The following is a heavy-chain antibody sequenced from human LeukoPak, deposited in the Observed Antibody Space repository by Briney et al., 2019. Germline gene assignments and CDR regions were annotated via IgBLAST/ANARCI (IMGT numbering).Heavy chain of an antibody. CDR3: ARKKVEVVATYDY. V-gene: IGHV1-2*02. J-gene: IGHJ4*02. CDR2: MNPHSGAP. CDR1: GGTFSSYA. Sequence: GASVKVSCKASGGTFSSYAISWVRQAPGQGLEWMGWMNPHSGAPTYAQKFKGRVTMTRDTSSSTDYMELSSLTSDDTAVYYCARKKVEVVATYDYWGQGTLITVSS. D-gene: IGHD5-12*01.